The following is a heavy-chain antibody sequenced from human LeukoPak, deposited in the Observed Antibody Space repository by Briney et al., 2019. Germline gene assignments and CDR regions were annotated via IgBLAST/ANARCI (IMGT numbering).Heavy chain of an antibody. CDR1: GYTLTDYY. Sequence: ATVKVSCKASGYTLTDYYMHWVRQAPGQGLEWMGRINPNSGGTNYAQKFQGRVTMTRDTSISTVYMELSRLRSDDTAVYYCARVGYYESSGYYEYWGQGTLVTVSS. V-gene: IGHV1-2*06. D-gene: IGHD3-22*01. CDR3: ARVGYYESSGYYEY. J-gene: IGHJ4*02. CDR2: INPNSGGT.